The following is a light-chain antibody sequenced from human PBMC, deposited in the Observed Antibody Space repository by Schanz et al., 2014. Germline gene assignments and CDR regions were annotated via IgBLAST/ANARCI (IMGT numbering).Light chain of an antibody. Sequence: QSALTQPASVSGSPGQSITISCTGTSSDVGGYNYVSWYQQQPGKAPKLIIYDVSHRPSGVSNRFSGSKSGNTASLTISGLQAEDEADYCCSSYTRSSTPYGFETGTKLTVL. CDR1: SSDVGGYNY. V-gene: IGLV2-14*03. CDR3: SSYTRSSTPYG. J-gene: IGLJ1*01. CDR2: DVS.